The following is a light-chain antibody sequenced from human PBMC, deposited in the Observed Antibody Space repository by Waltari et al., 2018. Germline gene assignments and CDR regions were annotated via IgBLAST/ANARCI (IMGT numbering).Light chain of an antibody. CDR1: QSVSSN. CDR3: QQYNNWPGGT. J-gene: IGKJ2*02. V-gene: IGKV3-15*01. CDR2: GAS. Sequence: EIVMTQSPATLSVSPGERATLSCRASQSVSSNLAWYQQKPGQAPRLLIYGASTRATGIPARFSGSGSGTEFTFTISSLQSEDFAVYYCQQYNNWPGGTFGQGTKLEIK.